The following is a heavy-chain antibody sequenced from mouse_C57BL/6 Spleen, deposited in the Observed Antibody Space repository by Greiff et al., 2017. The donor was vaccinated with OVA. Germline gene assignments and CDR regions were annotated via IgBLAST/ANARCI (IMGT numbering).Heavy chain of an antibody. CDR1: GFTFSSYG. D-gene: IGHD1-1*01. Sequence: EVKLVESGGDLVKPGGSLKLSCAASGFTFSSYGMSWVRQTPDKSLEWVATISSGGSYTYYPDSVKGRFTISRDNAKNTLYLQMSSLKSEDTAMYYCARREDYGSSPYWYFDVWGTGTTVTVSS. CDR2: ISSGGSYT. CDR3: ARREDYGSSPYWYFDV. V-gene: IGHV5-6*02. J-gene: IGHJ1*03.